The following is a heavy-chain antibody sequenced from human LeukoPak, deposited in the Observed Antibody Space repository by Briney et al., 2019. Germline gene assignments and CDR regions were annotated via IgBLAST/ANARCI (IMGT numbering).Heavy chain of an antibody. CDR3: ARDRGVQPH. CDR2: IKQGGSDK. D-gene: IGHD3-10*01. Sequence: PVRSLRLSCAASGFTFSSYWMSWVREAQGKGLEWVANIKQGGSDKYYVDSVKGRFTISRDNAKNSLYLQMNSLRAEDTAVYYCARDRGVQPHWGQGTLVTVSS. V-gene: IGHV3-7*01. J-gene: IGHJ4*02. CDR1: GFTFSSYW.